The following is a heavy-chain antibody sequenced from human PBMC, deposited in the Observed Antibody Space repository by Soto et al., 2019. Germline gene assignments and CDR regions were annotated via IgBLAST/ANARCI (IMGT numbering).Heavy chain of an antibody. CDR2: TYYRSKWYN. V-gene: IGHV6-1*01. CDR3: ARSIAPAGLIDY. J-gene: IGHJ4*02. Sequence: SQTLSLTCAISGDSVSSKSAAWNWIRQSPSRGLEWLGRTYYRSKWYNDYAVSVKSRITINPDTSKNQLSLQLNSVTPEDTAVYYCARSIAPAGLIDYWGQGTLVTVSS. D-gene: IGHD6-13*01. CDR1: GDSVSSKSAA.